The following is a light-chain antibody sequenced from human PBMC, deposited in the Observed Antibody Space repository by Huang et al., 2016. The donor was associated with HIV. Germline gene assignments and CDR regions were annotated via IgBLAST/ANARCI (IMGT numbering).Light chain of an antibody. J-gene: IGKJ1*01. CDR2: WAS. CDR1: QSLLYKSTNKNY. CDR3: HQCYGHNPT. V-gene: IGKV4-1*01. Sequence: IVMTQSPDFLSVSLGDRATVNCKSSQSLLYKSTNKNYLAWYQQRPGLPPRLVIYWASTRESAISDRFSGSGSGTNFTLTISNFQIEDVAVYYCHQCYGHNPTFGQGTKVE.